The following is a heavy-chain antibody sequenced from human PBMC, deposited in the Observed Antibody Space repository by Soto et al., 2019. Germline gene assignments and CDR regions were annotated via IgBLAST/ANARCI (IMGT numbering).Heavy chain of an antibody. V-gene: IGHV1-18*01. CDR2: ISAYNGNT. J-gene: IGHJ6*02. D-gene: IGHD2-2*01. CDR1: GYTFTSYG. CDR3: ARGSYASPYYYYGMDV. Sequence: GASVKVSCKASGYTFTSYGISWVRQAPGQGLEWMGWISAYNGNTNYAQKLQGRVTMTTDTSTSTAYMELRSLRSDDTAVYYCARGSYASPYYYYGMDVWGQGTTVTVSS.